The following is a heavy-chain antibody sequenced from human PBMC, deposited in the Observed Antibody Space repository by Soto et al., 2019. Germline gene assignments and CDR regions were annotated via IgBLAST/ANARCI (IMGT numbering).Heavy chain of an antibody. CDR2: VFYSGST. D-gene: IGHD1-26*01. Sequence: QVQLQESGPGLVKPSETLSLTCTVSGGSVSSGNYYWSWIRQPPGKGLEWIGNVFYSGSTNYNPSLKSRVTISVDTSKKQFSLKLSSVTAADTAVYYCARNLLVGAGHFDYWGQGTLVTVSS. J-gene: IGHJ4*02. CDR1: GGSVSSGNYY. V-gene: IGHV4-61*01. CDR3: ARNLLVGAGHFDY.